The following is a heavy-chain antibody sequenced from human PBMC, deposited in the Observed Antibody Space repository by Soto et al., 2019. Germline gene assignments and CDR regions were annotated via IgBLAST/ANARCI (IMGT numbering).Heavy chain of an antibody. CDR3: ATDKSSSPFDY. V-gene: IGHV3-23*01. CDR2: ISGRSGST. D-gene: IGHD2-2*01. J-gene: IGHJ4*02. Sequence: GGSLRLSCAASGFTFSSYAMSWVRQAPGKGLEWVSVISGRSGSTYYADSVKGRFTISRDNPENTLYLQMNSLRADDTAMYYCATDKSSSPFDYWGPGTLVTVSS. CDR1: GFTFSSYA.